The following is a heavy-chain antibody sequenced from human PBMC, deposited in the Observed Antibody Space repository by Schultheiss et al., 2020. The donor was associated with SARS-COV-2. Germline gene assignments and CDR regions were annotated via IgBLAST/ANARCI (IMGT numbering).Heavy chain of an antibody. V-gene: IGHV3-30*05. D-gene: IGHD2-2*02. Sequence: GGSLRLSCAASGFTFSSYSMNWVRQAPGKGLEWVAVISHDGSNKYYADSVKGRFTISRDNSKNTMYLQMSALGAEDTAVYYCARVRVPAAILPIGWFDPWGQGTLVTVSS. CDR3: ARVRVPAAILPIGWFDP. CDR2: ISHDGSNK. CDR1: GFTFSSYS. J-gene: IGHJ5*02.